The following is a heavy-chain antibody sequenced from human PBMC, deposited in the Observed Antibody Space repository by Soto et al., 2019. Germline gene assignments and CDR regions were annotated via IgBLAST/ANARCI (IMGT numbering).Heavy chain of an antibody. CDR3: AKFFVETGGSSGWPWTFHY. CDR1: GFTFSSYA. D-gene: IGHD6-25*01. CDR2: ISGSGVTT. V-gene: IGHV3-23*01. J-gene: IGHJ4*02. Sequence: EVQLLESGGGLVQPGRSLRLSCAASGFTFSSYAMSWVRQAPGKGLEWVSAISGSGVTTYYAASVKGRFTISRDNSKNTLCLQMNSLRAEDTAVYYCAKFFVETGGSSGWPWTFHYWGQGTLVTVSS.